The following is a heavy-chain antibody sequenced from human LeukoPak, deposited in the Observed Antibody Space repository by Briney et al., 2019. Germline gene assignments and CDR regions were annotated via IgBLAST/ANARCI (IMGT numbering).Heavy chain of an antibody. CDR3: ARHGGLKYGGYEKRFDY. J-gene: IGHJ4*02. CDR2: IYYSGST. Sequence: SETLSLTCTVSGGSISSSSYFWGWIRQPPGKGLEWIGSIYYSGSTYYNPSLESRVTISVDTSKNQFSLKLNSVTAADTAVYYCARHGGLKYGGYEKRFDYWGQGTLVTVTS. CDR1: GGSISSSSYF. D-gene: IGHD5-12*01. V-gene: IGHV4-39*01.